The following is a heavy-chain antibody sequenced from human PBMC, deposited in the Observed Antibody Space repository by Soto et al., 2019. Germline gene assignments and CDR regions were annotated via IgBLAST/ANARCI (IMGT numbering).Heavy chain of an antibody. CDR1: GGTFGSYA. D-gene: IGHD4-17*01. V-gene: IGHV1-69*13. J-gene: IGHJ6*02. CDR3: ARGDYGDYVDYYYGMDV. Sequence: SVKVSCKASGGTFGSYAISWVRQAPGQGLEWMGGIIPIFGTANYAQKFQGRVTITADESTSTAYMELSSLRSEDTAVYYCARGDYGDYVDYYYGMDVWGQGTTVTVSS. CDR2: IIPIFGTA.